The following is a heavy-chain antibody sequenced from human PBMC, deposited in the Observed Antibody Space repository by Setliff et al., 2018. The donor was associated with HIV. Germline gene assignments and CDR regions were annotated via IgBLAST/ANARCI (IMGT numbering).Heavy chain of an antibody. V-gene: IGHV4-4*09. Sequence: PSETLSLTCTVSGGSISSYYWSWIRQPPGKGLEWIGYIYTSGSTNYHPSLKSRVTISVDTSKNQFSLKLSSVTAADTAVYYCAITGYSSGYWYFDYWGQGTLVTVSS. D-gene: IGHD6-19*01. J-gene: IGHJ4*02. CDR3: AITGYSSGYWYFDY. CDR2: IYTSGST. CDR1: GGSISSYY.